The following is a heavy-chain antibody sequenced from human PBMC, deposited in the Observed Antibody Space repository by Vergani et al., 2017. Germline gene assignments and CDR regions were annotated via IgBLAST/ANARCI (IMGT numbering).Heavy chain of an antibody. V-gene: IGHV3-9*01. Sequence: EVQLVESGGGLVQSGRSLRLLCAASRLIFDDYAMHWVRHAPGKGLEWVSGISWNSGSIGYADPVKGRFTIYRDNAKNSLYLQMNILRAEDTALYYCDKDHYDFWSGYPNLSPFDLWGRGTLVTVSS. CDR2: ISWNSGSI. CDR3: DKDHYDFWSGYPNLSPFDL. D-gene: IGHD3-3*01. J-gene: IGHJ2*01. CDR1: RLIFDDYA.